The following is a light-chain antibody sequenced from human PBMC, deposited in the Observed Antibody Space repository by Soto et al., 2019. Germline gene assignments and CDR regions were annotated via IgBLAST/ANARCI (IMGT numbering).Light chain of an antibody. CDR2: KAS. V-gene: IGKV1-5*03. Sequence: DIQMTQSPSTLSASVGDRVTITCRASQSISSWLAWYQQKPGRAPKLLIYKASSLETGVPSRFSGSGSGTEFTLIISSLQPDDFASNYCQQYGSSSLWTFGQGTKVEIK. J-gene: IGKJ1*01. CDR3: QQYGSSSLWT. CDR1: QSISSW.